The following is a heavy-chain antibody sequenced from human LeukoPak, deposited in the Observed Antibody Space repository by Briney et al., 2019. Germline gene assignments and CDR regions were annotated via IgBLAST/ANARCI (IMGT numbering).Heavy chain of an antibody. D-gene: IGHD2-21*02. J-gene: IGHJ6*03. CDR3: ARGGGGDTSRMYYYMDV. CDR2: PSGSGGST. Sequence: PVQPLDSPLAPSGSGGSTYYADSVKGRFTISRDNSKNTLYLQMNSLRAEDTAVYYCARGGGGDTSRMYYYMDVWGKGTTVTISS. V-gene: IGHV3-23*01.